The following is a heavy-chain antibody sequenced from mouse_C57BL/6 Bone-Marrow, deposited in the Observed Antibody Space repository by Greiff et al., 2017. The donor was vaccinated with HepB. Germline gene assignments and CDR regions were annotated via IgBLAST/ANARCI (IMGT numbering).Heavy chain of an antibody. J-gene: IGHJ1*03. CDR2: ISSGGSYT. CDR3: ARHRVPSYWYFDF. Sequence: EVQVVESGGDLVKPGGSLKLSCAASGFTFSSYGMSWVRQTPDKRLEWVATISSGGSYTYYPDSVKGRFTISRDNAKNTLYLQMSSLKSEDTAMYYCARHRVPSYWYFDFGGRGTAVTASS. D-gene: IGHD5-1*01. CDR1: GFTFSSYG. V-gene: IGHV5-6*01.